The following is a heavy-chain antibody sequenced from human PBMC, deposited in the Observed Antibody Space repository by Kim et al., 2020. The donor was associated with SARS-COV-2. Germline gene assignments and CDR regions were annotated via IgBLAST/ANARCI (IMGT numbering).Heavy chain of an antibody. CDR1: AGSISSGDYY. J-gene: IGHJ4*02. CDR3: ARVPRLTSKTWFDC. Sequence: SETLSLTCTVSAGSISSGDYYWSWIRQPPGKGLEWIGFVDYIGSSSYNPSLRSLVTITVETSKNQFSLMLSSVTAADTAVYYCARVPRLTSKTWFDCWGPGTPVTVSS. V-gene: IGHV4-30-4*01. CDR2: VDYIGSS. D-gene: IGHD2-2*01.